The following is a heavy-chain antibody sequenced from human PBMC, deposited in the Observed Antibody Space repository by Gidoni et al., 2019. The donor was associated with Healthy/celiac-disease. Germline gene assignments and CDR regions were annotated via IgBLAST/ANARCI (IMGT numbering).Heavy chain of an antibody. CDR1: GFPFSSYS. V-gene: IGHV3-48*02. CDR3: ASRGYCGGDCYSFDY. CDR2: ISSSSSTI. J-gene: IGHJ4*02. D-gene: IGHD2-21*01. Sequence: EVQLVESGGGLVQPGGSLRLSCAASGFPFSSYSRNWVRQAPGKVLEWVSYISSSSSTIYYADSVKGRFTISRDNAKNSLYLQRNSLRDEDTAVYYCASRGYCGGDCYSFDYWGQGTLVTVSS.